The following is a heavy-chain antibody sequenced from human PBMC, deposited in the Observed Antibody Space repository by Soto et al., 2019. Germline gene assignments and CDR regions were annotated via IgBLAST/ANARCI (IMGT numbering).Heavy chain of an antibody. Sequence: QVQLQESGPGLVKPSETLSLTCAVSGASITYYYWNWIRQPPGRGLEWIVSFSSTGSTVYNPFLRSRVTISLDTSKNQFSLTLNSVTAADTAVYYCARGGGSPYHNHEFDFWGQGTLVTVSS. D-gene: IGHD6-13*01. CDR1: GASITYYY. J-gene: IGHJ4*02. CDR2: FSSTGST. CDR3: ARGGGSPYHNHEFDF. V-gene: IGHV4-59*01.